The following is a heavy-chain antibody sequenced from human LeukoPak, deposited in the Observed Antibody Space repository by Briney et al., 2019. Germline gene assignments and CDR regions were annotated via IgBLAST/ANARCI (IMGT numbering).Heavy chain of an antibody. CDR2: MNPNSGNT. D-gene: IGHD5-12*01. J-gene: IGHJ4*02. Sequence: PWASVKVSCKASGYTFTSYDVNWVRQATGQGLEWMGWMNPNSGNTGYAQKFQGRVTISRNTSITTAYMELSGLTSEDTAVYYCASYSGYAQWGQGTLVTVSS. CDR1: GYTFTSYD. V-gene: IGHV1-8*03. CDR3: ASYSGYAQ.